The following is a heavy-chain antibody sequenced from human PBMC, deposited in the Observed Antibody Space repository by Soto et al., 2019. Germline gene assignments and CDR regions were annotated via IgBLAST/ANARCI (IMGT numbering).Heavy chain of an antibody. CDR2: ISYDGSNK. Sequence: GGSLRLSCAASGFTFSSYGMHWVRQAPGKGLEWVAVISYDGSNKYYADSVKGRFTISRDNSNNTLYLQMNSLRSDDTAVYYCAREYCSSTSCYAALDYWGQGTLVTVSS. CDR3: AREYCSSTSCYAALDY. J-gene: IGHJ4*02. V-gene: IGHV3-30*03. CDR1: GFTFSSYG. D-gene: IGHD2-2*01.